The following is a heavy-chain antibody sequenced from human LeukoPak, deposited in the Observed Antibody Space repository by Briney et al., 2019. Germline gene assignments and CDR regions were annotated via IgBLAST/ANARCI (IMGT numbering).Heavy chain of an antibody. Sequence: GGSLRLSCAASGFTFYNYAMMWVRQAPGRGLEWVSAIRGSGGGTEYADSVKDRFTISRDNSKNTLYLQMNSLRVEDTAVYYCGRGPNGDYVGAFDMWGQGTVVTVSS. CDR3: GRGPNGDYVGAFDM. D-gene: IGHD4-17*01. V-gene: IGHV3-23*01. CDR1: GFTFYNYA. J-gene: IGHJ3*02. CDR2: IRGSGGGT.